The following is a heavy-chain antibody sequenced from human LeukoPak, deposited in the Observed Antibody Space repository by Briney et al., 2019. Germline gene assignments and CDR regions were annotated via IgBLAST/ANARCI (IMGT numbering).Heavy chain of an antibody. CDR1: GFTFSSHL. J-gene: IGHJ4*02. Sequence: GGSLRLSCAASGFTFSSHLMHWVRQAQGTGLVWVSSVKSDGTATNYADSVKGRFTVSRDNAKNTLYLQMNSLRVEDTAVYYCARDGDSSGYYYGPFDNWGQGTLVTVSS. CDR2: VKSDGTAT. D-gene: IGHD3-22*01. CDR3: ARDGDSSGYYYGPFDN. V-gene: IGHV3-74*01.